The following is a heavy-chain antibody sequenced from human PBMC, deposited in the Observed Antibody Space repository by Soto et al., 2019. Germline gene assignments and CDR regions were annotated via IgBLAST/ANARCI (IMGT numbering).Heavy chain of an antibody. D-gene: IGHD6-19*01. CDR2: INHSGST. J-gene: IGHJ4*02. CDR3: ARARSAGRRTFDY. V-gene: IGHV4-34*01. Sequence: QVQLQQWGAGLLKPSETLSLTCAVYGGSFSGYYWSWIRQPPGKGLEWIGEINHSGSTNYNPSLKSRVTISVDTSKNQCSLKLSSVTAADTAVYYCARARSAGRRTFDYWGQGTLVTVSS. CDR1: GGSFSGYY.